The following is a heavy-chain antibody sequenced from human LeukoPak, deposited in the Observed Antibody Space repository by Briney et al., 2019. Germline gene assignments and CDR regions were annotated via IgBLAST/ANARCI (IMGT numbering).Heavy chain of an antibody. CDR3: ARPGVGFDY. CDR2: INTDGTIT. CDR1: GFTFTSYW. J-gene: IGHJ4*02. V-gene: IGHV3-74*01. Sequence: GGSLRLSCAASGFTFTSYWMHWVRQAPGKGLVWLLRINTDGTITSYADSLEGRFTISRDNAKNTVYLQMNSLRTEDTAVYYCARPGVGFDYWGQGALVTVSS.